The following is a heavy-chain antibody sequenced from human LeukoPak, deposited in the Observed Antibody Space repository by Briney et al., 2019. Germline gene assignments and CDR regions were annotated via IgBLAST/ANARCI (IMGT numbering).Heavy chain of an antibody. D-gene: IGHD2-21*01. V-gene: IGHV4-59*08. CDR2: IYYSGST. Sequence: PSETLSLTCTVSGGSIFSYYWSWIRQPPGKGLEWMGYIYYSGSTNYNPSLKSRVTISVDTSKNQFSLRVSSVTAADTAVYYCARSVSWGLLVRDDAFDIWGQGTMVTVSS. CDR3: ARSVSWGLLVRDDAFDI. CDR1: GGSIFSYY. J-gene: IGHJ3*02.